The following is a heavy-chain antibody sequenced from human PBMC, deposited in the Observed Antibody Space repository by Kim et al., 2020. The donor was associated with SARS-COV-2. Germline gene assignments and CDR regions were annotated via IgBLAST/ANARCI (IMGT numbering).Heavy chain of an antibody. CDR1: GGSISSSSYY. Sequence: AETLSLTCTVSGGSISSSSYYWGWIRQPPGKGLEWIGSIYYSGSTYYNPSLNSRVTITVDTSNNQFSLKLSSGTAADTAVYYCAGEGETLSGAHFDYWGQGTLVTVSS. CDR3: AGEGETLSGAHFDY. D-gene: IGHD3-10*01. V-gene: IGHV4-39*01. CDR2: IYYSGST. J-gene: IGHJ4*02.